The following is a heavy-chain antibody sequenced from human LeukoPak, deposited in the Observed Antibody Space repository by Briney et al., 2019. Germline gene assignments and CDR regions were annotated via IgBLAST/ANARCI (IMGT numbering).Heavy chain of an antibody. V-gene: IGHV3-73*01. Sequence: PGGSLRLSCAASGFTFSGSAMHWVRQASGKGLEWLGRIRSKADNYATVYAASVEGRFTISRDDSKNTAYLQMNSLKTEDTAVYYFTRWGVSTIDSWGQGTLATVSS. CDR3: TRWGVSTIDS. J-gene: IGHJ4*02. D-gene: IGHD3-10*01. CDR2: IRSKADNYAT. CDR1: GFTFSGSA.